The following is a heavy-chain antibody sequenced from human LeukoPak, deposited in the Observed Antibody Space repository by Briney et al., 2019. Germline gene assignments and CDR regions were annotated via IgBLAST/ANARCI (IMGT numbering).Heavy chain of an antibody. CDR1: GYTFTGYY. J-gene: IGHJ4*02. Sequence: ASVKVSCKASGYTFTGYYMHWVRQAPGQGLEWMGWINPNSGGTNYAQKFQGRVTMTRDTSISTAYMELSRLRSDDTAVYYCARLKYGSGSSPFDYWGQGTLVTVSS. CDR2: INPNSGGT. V-gene: IGHV1-2*02. CDR3: ARLKYGSGSSPFDY. D-gene: IGHD3-10*01.